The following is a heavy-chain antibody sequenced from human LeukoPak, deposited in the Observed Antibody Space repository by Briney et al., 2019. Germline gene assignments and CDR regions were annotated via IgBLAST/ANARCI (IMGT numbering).Heavy chain of an antibody. CDR1: GGSISSYY. CDR3: ARHGIRALAGMGGDYYYYYMDV. J-gene: IGHJ6*03. CDR2: IYTSGST. V-gene: IGHV4-4*09. D-gene: IGHD6-19*01. Sequence: SETLSHTCTVSGGSISSYYWSWIRQPPGKGLEWIVYIYTSGSTNYNPSLKSRVTISVDTSKNQFSLKLSSVTAADTAVYYCARHGIRALAGMGGDYYYYYMDVWGKGTTVTVSS.